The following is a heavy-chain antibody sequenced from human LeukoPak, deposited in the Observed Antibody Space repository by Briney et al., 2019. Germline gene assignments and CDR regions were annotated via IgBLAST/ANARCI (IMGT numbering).Heavy chain of an antibody. CDR1: GYTFTSYA. D-gene: IGHD3-10*01. Sequence: ASVKVSCKASGYTFTSYAMNWVRQAPGQGLEWMGWINTNTGNPTYAQGFTGRFVFSLDTSVSTAYLQNSSLKAEDTAVYYCARVAYGSGSYYNDYWGQGTLVTVSS. J-gene: IGHJ4*02. CDR2: INTNTGNP. V-gene: IGHV7-4-1*02. CDR3: ARVAYGSGSYYNDY.